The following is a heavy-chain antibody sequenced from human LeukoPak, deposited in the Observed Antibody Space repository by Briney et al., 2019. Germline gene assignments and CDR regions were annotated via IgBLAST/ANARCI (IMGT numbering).Heavy chain of an antibody. CDR1: GFTFTSYS. V-gene: IGHV3-21*06. Sequence: GGSLRLSCAASGFTFTSYSMNWVRQAPGKGLEWVSSISTSSSYIYYADSVKGRFTISRDNSRNTLFLQMSSLRAEDTALYYCAKGSRIYDYVWTFDYWGRGTLVTVSS. CDR2: ISTSSSYI. D-gene: IGHD3-16*01. CDR3: AKGSRIYDYVWTFDY. J-gene: IGHJ4*02.